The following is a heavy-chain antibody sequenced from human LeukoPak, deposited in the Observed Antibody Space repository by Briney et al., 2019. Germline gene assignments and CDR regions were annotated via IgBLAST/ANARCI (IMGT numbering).Heavy chain of an antibody. CDR2: MNPNSGNT. D-gene: IGHD3-10*01. J-gene: IGHJ4*02. V-gene: IGHV1-8*01. CDR3: ARGATVVRGVPSGY. CDR1: GYTFTSYD. Sequence: ASVKVSCKASGYTFTSYDINWVRQATGQGLEWMRWMNPNSGNTGYAQKFQGRVTMTRNTSISTAYMELSSLRSEDTAVYYCARGATVVRGVPSGYWGQGTLVTVSS.